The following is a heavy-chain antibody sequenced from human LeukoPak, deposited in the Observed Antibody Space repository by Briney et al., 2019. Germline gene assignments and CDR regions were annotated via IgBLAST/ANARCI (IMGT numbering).Heavy chain of an antibody. CDR3: ARHITYYDILTGYYADYYYYYMDV. J-gene: IGHJ6*03. Sequence: PSETLPLTCTVSGGSISSNSYYWGWIRQPPGKGLEWIGSIYYSGSTYYNPSLKSRVTISVDTSKNQFSLKLSSVTAADTAVYYCARHITYYDILTGYYADYYYYYMDVWGKGTTVTVSS. CDR2: IYYSGST. CDR1: GGSISSNSYY. D-gene: IGHD3-9*01. V-gene: IGHV4-39*01.